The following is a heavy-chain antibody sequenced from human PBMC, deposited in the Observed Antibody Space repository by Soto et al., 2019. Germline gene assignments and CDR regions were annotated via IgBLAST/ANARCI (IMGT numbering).Heavy chain of an antibody. Sequence: PGGSLRLSCAASGFTFSSYAMHWVRQAPGKGLEWVAVISYDGSNKYYADSVKGRFTISRDNSKNTLYLQMNSLRAEDTAVYYCARAYCTNGVCYPEYFQHWGQGTLVTVSS. V-gene: IGHV3-30-3*01. CDR2: ISYDGSNK. CDR1: GFTFSSYA. J-gene: IGHJ1*01. D-gene: IGHD2-8*01. CDR3: ARAYCTNGVCYPEYFQH.